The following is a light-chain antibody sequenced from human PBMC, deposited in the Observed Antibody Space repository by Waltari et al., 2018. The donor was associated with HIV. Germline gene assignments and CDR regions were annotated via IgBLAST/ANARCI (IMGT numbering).Light chain of an antibody. CDR1: QTIRGW. Sequence: DIQMSQFPSTLPVYVRERVTITCRASQTIRGWLAWYQQKPGKAPKLLIYKASNLQSGVPSRFSGSGSGTEFTLTISSLQPDDSATYYCQQYNSYWYTFGPGTKLDI. J-gene: IGKJ2*01. CDR3: QQYNSYWYT. CDR2: KAS. V-gene: IGKV1-5*03.